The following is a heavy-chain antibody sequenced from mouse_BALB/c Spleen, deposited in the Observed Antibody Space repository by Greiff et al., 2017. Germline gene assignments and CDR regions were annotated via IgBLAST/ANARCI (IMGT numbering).Heavy chain of an antibody. Sequence: EVKVEESGGGLVKPGGSLKLSCAASGFTFSSYAMSWVRQSPEKRLEWVAEISSGGSYTYYPDTVTGRFTISRDNAKNTLYLEMSSLRSEDTAMYYCARTYYGNYDYWGQGTTLTVSS. V-gene: IGHV5-9-4*01. CDR1: GFTFSSYA. CDR3: ARTYYGNYDY. D-gene: IGHD2-10*01. CDR2: ISSGGSYT. J-gene: IGHJ2*01.